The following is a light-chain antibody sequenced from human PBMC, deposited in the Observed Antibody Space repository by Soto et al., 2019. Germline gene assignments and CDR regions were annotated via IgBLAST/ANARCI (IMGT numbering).Light chain of an antibody. CDR1: SGINVGTYR. CDR2: YKSDSDK. J-gene: IGLJ3*02. CDR3: MIWHSSAWV. V-gene: IGLV5-45*03. Sequence: QSVLTQPSSLSASPGASPSLTCTLRSGINVGTYRIYWYQQKPGSPPQYLLKYKSDSDKQQGSGVPSRFSGSKDASANAGILLISWLQSEDEADYYCMIWHSSAWVFGGGTQLTVL.